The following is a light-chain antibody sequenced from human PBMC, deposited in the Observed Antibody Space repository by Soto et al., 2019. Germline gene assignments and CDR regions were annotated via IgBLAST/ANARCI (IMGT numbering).Light chain of an antibody. CDR3: QQYGTSEII. CDR1: QSLTNSF. J-gene: IGKJ5*01. Sequence: EFVLTQSPGTLYFSQGERATLACSASQSLTNSFIAWYQQRPGQTPRLLIYDTSSRASGIPDRYSGSGSGTDFTLTISRLETEDFAVFYCQQYGTSEIIFGQGTRLEI. CDR2: DTS. V-gene: IGKV3-20*01.